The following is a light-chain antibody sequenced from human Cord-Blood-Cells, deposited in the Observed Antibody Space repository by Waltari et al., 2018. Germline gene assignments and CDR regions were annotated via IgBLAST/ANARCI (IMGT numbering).Light chain of an antibody. CDR1: SLRSYY. CDR2: GKN. V-gene: IGLV3-19*01. J-gene: IGLJ2*01. Sequence: SSELTQDPAVSVALGQTVRITCHGDSLRSYYASWYQQKPGQAPVLVIYGKNNRPSGIPDRFSGSRSGNTASLTITGAQAEDEADYYCNSRDSSGNHVVFGGGTKLTVL. CDR3: NSRDSSGNHVV.